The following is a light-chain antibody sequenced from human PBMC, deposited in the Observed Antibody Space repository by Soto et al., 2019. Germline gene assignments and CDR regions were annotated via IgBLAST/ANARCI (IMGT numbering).Light chain of an antibody. CDR1: SSDVGGYNY. CDR3: FSHRGGDSHV. Sequence: QSALTQPASVSGSPGQSITISCTGTSSDVGGYNYVSWYQQHPGKAPKLMIYDVSNRPSGVSNRFSGSKSGNTASLTISGLQAEDEADYYCFSHRGGDSHVFGTGTKLTVL. V-gene: IGLV2-14*01. J-gene: IGLJ1*01. CDR2: DVS.